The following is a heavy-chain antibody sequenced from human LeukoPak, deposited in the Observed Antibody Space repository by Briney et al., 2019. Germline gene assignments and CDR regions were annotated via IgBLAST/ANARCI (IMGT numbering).Heavy chain of an antibody. CDR3: ARVDYELYYDILTGYYYFNN. J-gene: IGHJ4*02. Sequence: GGSLRLSCAASGFTFDDYAMHWVRQAPGKGLEWVSGISWNSGSVGYADSVKGRFTISRDNAKNSLYLQMNSLRAEDTAIYYCARVDYELYYDILTGYYYFNNWGQGTLVTVSS. D-gene: IGHD3-9*01. CDR1: GFTFDDYA. V-gene: IGHV3-9*01. CDR2: ISWNSGSV.